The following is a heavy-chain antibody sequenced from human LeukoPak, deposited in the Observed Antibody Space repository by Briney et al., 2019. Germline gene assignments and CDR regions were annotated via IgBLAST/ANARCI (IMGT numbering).Heavy chain of an antibody. CDR1: GFPFSSYS. CDR3: ARDSVVDHYYYYGMDV. D-gene: IGHD2-15*01. V-gene: IGHV3-53*01. CDR2: IYSGGST. Sequence: GGSLRLSCAASGFPFSSYSMTWVRQAPGKGLEWVSVIYSGGSTYYADSVKGRFTISRDNSKNTLYLQMNSLRAEDTAVYYCARDSVVDHYYYYGMDVWGQGTTVTVSS. J-gene: IGHJ6*02.